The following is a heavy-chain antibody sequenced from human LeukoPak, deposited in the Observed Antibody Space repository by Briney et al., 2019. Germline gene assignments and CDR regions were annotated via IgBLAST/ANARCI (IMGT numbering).Heavy chain of an antibody. Sequence: GVSLRLSCAASGFTFSTYAMSWVRQAPGKGLEWVSAISGSGENTYYVDSVKGRFTISRDNSKNTLYLQMNTLGAEDTAVYYCARGFWRLDDWGQGTLVTVSS. CDR3: ARGFWRLDD. CDR2: ISGSGENT. CDR1: GFTFSTYA. V-gene: IGHV3-23*01. J-gene: IGHJ4*02. D-gene: IGHD3-3*01.